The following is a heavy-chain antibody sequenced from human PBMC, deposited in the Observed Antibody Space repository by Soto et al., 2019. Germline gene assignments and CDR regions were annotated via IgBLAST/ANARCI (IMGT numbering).Heavy chain of an antibody. CDR2: IAHDGSVQ. CDR1: GFTFSFYG. V-gene: IGHV3-30*18. Sequence: QVQLVESGGGVVQPGTSLRLSCAGSGFTFSFYGMQWVRQAPGKGLEWVAVIAHDGSVQYYADSVKGRFTISRDNSKNMIYLQMNSLRSGDTAVYYCAKVRTAKAANEYDYWGQGILVTVSS. D-gene: IGHD6-13*01. J-gene: IGHJ4*02. CDR3: AKVRTAKAANEYDY.